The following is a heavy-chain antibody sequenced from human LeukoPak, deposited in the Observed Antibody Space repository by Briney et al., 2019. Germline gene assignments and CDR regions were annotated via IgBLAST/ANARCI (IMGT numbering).Heavy chain of an antibody. V-gene: IGHV4-31*03. CDR3: ARDPIVVVPAAQPFDY. J-gene: IGHJ4*02. Sequence: SETLSLTCTVSGGSISSGDYYWSWIRQHPGKGLEWIGYIYYSGSTYYNPSLKSRVTISVDTSKNQFSLKLSSVTAAVTAVYYCARDPIVVVPAAQPFDYWGQGTLVTVSS. CDR1: GGSISSGDYY. D-gene: IGHD2-2*01. CDR2: IYYSGST.